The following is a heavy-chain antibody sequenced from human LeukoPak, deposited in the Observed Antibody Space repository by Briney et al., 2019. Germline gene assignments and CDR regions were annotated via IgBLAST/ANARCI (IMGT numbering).Heavy chain of an antibody. Sequence: KTSETLSLTXAACGGSFSGYYWSWIRQPPGKGLEWIGEINHSGSTNYNPSLKSRVTISVDTSKNQFSLKLSSVTAADTAVYYCARGRFRLEWLPPFGYWGQGTLVTVSS. V-gene: IGHV4-34*01. J-gene: IGHJ4*02. D-gene: IGHD3-3*01. CDR1: GGSFSGYY. CDR3: ARGRFRLEWLPPFGY. CDR2: INHSGST.